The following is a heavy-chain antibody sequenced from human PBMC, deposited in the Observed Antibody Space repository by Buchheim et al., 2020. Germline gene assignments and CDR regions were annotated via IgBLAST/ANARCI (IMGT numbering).Heavy chain of an antibody. D-gene: IGHD2-15*01. Sequence: EVQLLESGGGLVQPGGSLRLSCAASGFTFSSYAMNWVRQAPGKGLEWVSGISGSGSSTYYADSVKGRFTISSDNSKNKLYLQMNSLRDEDTALYYCAKARGSVRPRFDYWGQGAL. CDR2: ISGSGSST. V-gene: IGHV3-23*01. CDR1: GFTFSSYA. CDR3: AKARGSVRPRFDY. J-gene: IGHJ4*03.